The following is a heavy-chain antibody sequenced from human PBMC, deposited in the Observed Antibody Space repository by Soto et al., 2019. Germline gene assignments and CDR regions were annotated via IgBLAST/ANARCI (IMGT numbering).Heavy chain of an antibody. CDR2: MSYDGSNK. D-gene: IGHD3-3*01. V-gene: IGHV3-30-3*01. Sequence: GGSLRLSCAASGFTFSSFAMHWVRQAPGKGLEWVAVMSYDGSNKYYADSVKGRFTISRDNSKNTVYLQVNSLRAEDTAVYYCARPRGFGVIINFFDYWGQGTLVTVSS. CDR1: GFTFSSFA. J-gene: IGHJ4*02. CDR3: ARPRGFGVIINFFDY.